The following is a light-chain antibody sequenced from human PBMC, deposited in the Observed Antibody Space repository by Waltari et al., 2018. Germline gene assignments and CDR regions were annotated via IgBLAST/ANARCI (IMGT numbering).Light chain of an antibody. CDR3: LQGTHWPPT. Sequence: DVVMTQSPLSLPVTPGQPASISCRSCQRLVKTDGNTYLIWFHQRPGQSPRRLIYNVSNRDSGVPDRFSGSGSGTDFTLRITRVEAEDVGVYYCLQGTHWPPTFGQGTKVEIK. CDR2: NVS. V-gene: IGKV2-30*01. J-gene: IGKJ1*01. CDR1: QRLVKTDGNTY.